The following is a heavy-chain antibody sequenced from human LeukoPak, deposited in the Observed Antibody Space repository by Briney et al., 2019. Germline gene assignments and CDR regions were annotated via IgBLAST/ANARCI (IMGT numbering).Heavy chain of an antibody. D-gene: IGHD3-10*01. Sequence: GESLKISCKGSGYSFTTYWIGWVRQVPGKGLEWMGIIYPGDSDTRYSPSFQGQVTISADKSISTAYLQWSSLKASDTAMYYCASPSGQYWDGSGSYYRPKFDYWGQGTLVTVSS. CDR3: ASPSGQYWDGSGSYYRPKFDY. J-gene: IGHJ4*02. V-gene: IGHV5-51*01. CDR1: GYSFTTYW. CDR2: IYPGDSDT.